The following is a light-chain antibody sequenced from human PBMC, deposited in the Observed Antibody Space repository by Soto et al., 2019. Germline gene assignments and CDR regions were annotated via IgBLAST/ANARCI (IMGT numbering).Light chain of an antibody. J-gene: IGKJ1*01. CDR1: QSLLHSNGYNY. CDR3: MQALQTRWT. CDR2: LGS. Sequence: DIVMTQSPLSLPVTPGEPASISFRSSQSLLHSNGYNYLDWYLQKPGQSPQLLIYLGSNRASGVPDRFSGSGSGTDFTLKISRVEAEDVGVYYCMQALQTRWTFGQGTKVDI. V-gene: IGKV2-28*01.